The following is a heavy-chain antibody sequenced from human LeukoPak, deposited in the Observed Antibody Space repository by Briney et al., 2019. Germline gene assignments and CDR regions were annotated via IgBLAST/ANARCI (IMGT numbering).Heavy chain of an antibody. CDR2: ISSSSSYT. CDR3: ARDRHCANGVCHNSAGMDV. D-gene: IGHD2-8*01. CDR1: GFTFSDYY. J-gene: IGHJ6*02. Sequence: GGSLRLSCAASGFTFSDYYMSWIRQAPGKGLEWVSYISSSSSYTNYADSVKGRFTISRDNAKNSLYLQMNSLRAEDTAVYYCARDRHCANGVCHNSAGMDVWGQGTTVTVSS. V-gene: IGHV3-11*06.